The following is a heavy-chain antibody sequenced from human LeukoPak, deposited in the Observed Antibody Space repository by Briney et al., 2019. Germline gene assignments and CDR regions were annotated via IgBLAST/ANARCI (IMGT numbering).Heavy chain of an antibody. Sequence: RGESLKISCKGSGYSFASYWIGWVRQMPGKGLEWMGMIYPGDSDTRYSPSFQGQVTISADKSINTAYLQWSSLKASDTAMYYCARQAVAATGYYFDYWGQGTLVTVSS. CDR1: GYSFASYW. CDR3: ARQAVAATGYYFDY. CDR2: IYPGDSDT. V-gene: IGHV5-51*01. J-gene: IGHJ4*02. D-gene: IGHD6-13*01.